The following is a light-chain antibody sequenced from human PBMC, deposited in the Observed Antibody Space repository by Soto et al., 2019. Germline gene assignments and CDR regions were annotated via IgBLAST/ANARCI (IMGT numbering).Light chain of an antibody. J-gene: IGKJ2*01. CDR3: QQSYSTLVT. V-gene: IGKV1-39*01. CDR1: QSISSY. CDR2: AAS. Sequence: DIQMTQSPSSLSASVGDRVTITCRASQSISSYLNWYQQKPGKAPTLLIYAASSLQSGVPSRFSGSGSGTDFTRTISSLQPEDFATYYCQQSYSTLVTFCQGTKLEIK.